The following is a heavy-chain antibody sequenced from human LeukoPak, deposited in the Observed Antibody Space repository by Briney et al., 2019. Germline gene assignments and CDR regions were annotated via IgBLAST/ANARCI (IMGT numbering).Heavy chain of an antibody. Sequence: SETLSLTCAVSGGSISSGGYSWSWIRQPPGQGLEWIGYIYYSGTTYYNPSLKSRVIISLDTSKNQFSLKLSSVTAADTAVYYCARGVRGKNRGFLLYYYYYYMDVWGKGTTVAISS. CDR2: IYYSGTT. V-gene: IGHV4-30-4*07. CDR3: ARGVRGKNRGFLLYYYYYYMDV. J-gene: IGHJ6*03. D-gene: IGHD3-10*01. CDR1: GGSISSGGYS.